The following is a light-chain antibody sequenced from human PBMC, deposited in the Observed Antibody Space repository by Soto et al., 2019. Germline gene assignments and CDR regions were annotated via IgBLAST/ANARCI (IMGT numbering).Light chain of an antibody. Sequence: DIQMTQSPSSLSASVGDRVTITCRASQGISNYLAWYQQKPGKVPKLLIYAASTLQSGVPSRFSGRGSGTDFTLTIRRLQAEDVATYYWQKYDSAPQTFGQGTQVEIK. CDR1: QGISNY. CDR3: QKYDSAPQT. CDR2: AAS. J-gene: IGKJ1*01. V-gene: IGKV1-27*01.